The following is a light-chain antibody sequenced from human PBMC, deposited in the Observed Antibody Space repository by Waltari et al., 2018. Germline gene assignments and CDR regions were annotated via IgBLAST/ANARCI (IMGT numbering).Light chain of an antibody. CDR1: QNVDTY. V-gene: IGKV3-11*01. CDR2: NSS. Sequence: DIVLTQSPVTLSLSPGERATLFCGASQNVDTYLAWYQQKPGQAPRLLIYNSSHRASSVPARFSGGGSGTDFTLTISSVEPEDIAIYYCQQRNTWPPYTFGQGTKLELK. J-gene: IGKJ2*01. CDR3: QQRNTWPPYT.